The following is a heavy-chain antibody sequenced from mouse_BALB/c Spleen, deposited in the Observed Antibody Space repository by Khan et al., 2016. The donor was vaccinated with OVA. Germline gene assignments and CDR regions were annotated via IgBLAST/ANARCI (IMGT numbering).Heavy chain of an antibody. D-gene: IGHD1-1*02. J-gene: IGHJ3*01. V-gene: IGHV1-69*02. Sequence: QVQLQQSGPELVRPGASVKLSCKASGYTFTNYWINWVKQRPGQGLEWIGYIYPSDCYSKYNQRFKDKATLTVDNYSSTAYLLISSTTSEDSAVYYWTREGGDGSASAYWGQGTLVTVSA. CDR1: GYTFTNYW. CDR3: TREGGDGSASAY. CDR2: IYPSDCYS.